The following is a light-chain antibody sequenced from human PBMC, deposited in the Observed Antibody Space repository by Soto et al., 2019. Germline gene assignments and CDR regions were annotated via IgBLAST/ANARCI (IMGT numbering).Light chain of an antibody. CDR3: QTWVTGIHVV. V-gene: IGLV4-69*01. CDR1: SGHSSYA. Sequence: QPVLTQSHSASASLGASVKLTCTLSSGHSSYASAWHQQQPEKGPRYLMKLDSDGSHTKGDAIPDRFSGSSSGAERYLTISSLQSEDEADYYCQTWVTGIHVVFGGGTKLTVL. CDR2: LDSDGSH. J-gene: IGLJ2*01.